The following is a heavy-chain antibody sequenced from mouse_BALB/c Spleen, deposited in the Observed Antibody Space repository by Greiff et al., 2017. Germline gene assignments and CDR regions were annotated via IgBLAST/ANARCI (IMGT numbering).Heavy chain of an antibody. D-gene: IGHD1-1*01. CDR3: ARGGYYGIYFDY. J-gene: IGHJ2*01. CDR2: IDPENGNT. CDR1: GFNITDYY. V-gene: IGHV14-1*02. Sequence: VHVKQSGAELVRPGALVKLSCKASGFNITDYYMHWVKQRPEQGLEWIGWIDPENGNTIYDPKFQGKASITADTSSSTAYMQLSSLASEDSAVYYCARGGYYGIYFDYWGQGTTLTVSS.